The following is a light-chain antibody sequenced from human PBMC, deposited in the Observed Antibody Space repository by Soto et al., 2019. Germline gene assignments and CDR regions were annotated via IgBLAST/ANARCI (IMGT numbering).Light chain of an antibody. Sequence: AIQLTQSPSSLSASLGDRVTITCRSSQGMTSAIAWYRQRPGMAPELLIYDVSTLASGVTSRFSGSGSGTDFTLTISALQPEDFATYYCQQFSTYPLTFGGGTKVDIK. V-gene: IGKV1-13*02. CDR2: DVS. CDR3: QQFSTYPLT. J-gene: IGKJ4*01. CDR1: QGMTSA.